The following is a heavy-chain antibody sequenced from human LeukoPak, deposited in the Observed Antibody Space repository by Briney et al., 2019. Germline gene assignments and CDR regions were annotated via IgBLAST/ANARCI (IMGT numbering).Heavy chain of an antibody. D-gene: IGHD2-15*01. CDR3: AREGNCSGGSCYWRFDY. CDR1: GGSISSYY. CDR2: IYTSGST. J-gene: IGHJ4*02. Sequence: PSGTLSLTCTVSGGSISSYYWSWIRQPAGKGLEWIGRIYTSGSTNYNPSLKSRVTMSVDTSKNQFSLKLSSVTAADTAVYYCAREGNCSGGSCYWRFDYWGQGTLVTVSS. V-gene: IGHV4-4*07.